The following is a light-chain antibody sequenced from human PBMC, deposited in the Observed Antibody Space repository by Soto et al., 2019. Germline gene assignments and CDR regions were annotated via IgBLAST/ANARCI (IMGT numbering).Light chain of an antibody. CDR3: CSYAGSSTWV. J-gene: IGLJ3*02. CDR2: DVN. V-gene: IGLV2-23*02. Sequence: QSALTQPASVSGSPGQSITISCTGTISDIGGYNFISWYQHHPGKAPKLVIYDVNNRPSGVSNRFTGSKSGNTASLTISGLQAEDEADYYCCSYAGSSTWVFGGGTKVTVL. CDR1: ISDIGGYNF.